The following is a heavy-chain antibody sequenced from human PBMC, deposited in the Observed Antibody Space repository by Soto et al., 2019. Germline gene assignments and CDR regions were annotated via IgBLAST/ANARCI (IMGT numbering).Heavy chain of an antibody. CDR1: GFTFSNAW. CDR3: TTCPEWELLPGLSSYYGMDV. D-gene: IGHD1-26*01. V-gene: IGHV3-15*07. Sequence: EVQLVESGGGLVKPGGSLRLSCAASGFTFSNAWMNWVRQAPGKGLEWVGRIKSKTDGGTTDYAAPVKGRFTISRDDSKNTLYLQKNSLKTVDTAVYYCTTCPEWELLPGLSSYYGMDVWGQGTTVAVSS. J-gene: IGHJ6*02. CDR2: IKSKTDGGTT.